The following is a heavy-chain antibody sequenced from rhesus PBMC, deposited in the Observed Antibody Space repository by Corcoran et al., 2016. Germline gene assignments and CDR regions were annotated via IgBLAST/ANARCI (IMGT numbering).Heavy chain of an antibody. CDR3: ARDRPYYYDSGYYGRHYGLDS. CDR1: GGSISSNY. V-gene: IGHV4-147*01. J-gene: IGHJ6*01. Sequence: QVQLQESGPGLVKPSETLSLTCAVSGGSISSNYWSWIRQPPGKGLEWIGRIYGSTGPPTHNPSLTRSVTISPAPSKNQFSLKLSSVTAADTAVYYCARDRPYYYDSGYYGRHYGLDSWGQGVVVTVSS. D-gene: IGHD3-28*01. CDR2: IYGSTGPP.